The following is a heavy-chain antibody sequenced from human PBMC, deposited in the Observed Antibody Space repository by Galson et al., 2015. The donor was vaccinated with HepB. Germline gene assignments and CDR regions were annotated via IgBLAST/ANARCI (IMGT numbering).Heavy chain of an antibody. J-gene: IGHJ5*02. CDR1: GFTFSDFA. V-gene: IGHV3-23*01. CDR2: CGSGNIK. D-gene: IGHD1-1*01. Sequence: SLRLSCAASGFTFSDFAMVWVRQAPGVGLEWVSTCGSGNIKYYADSVKGRFTISRDNSRNTLYLQMNSLRAEDTAVYYCAKWRLSERWFDPWGQGTLVTGSS. CDR3: AKWRLSERWFDP.